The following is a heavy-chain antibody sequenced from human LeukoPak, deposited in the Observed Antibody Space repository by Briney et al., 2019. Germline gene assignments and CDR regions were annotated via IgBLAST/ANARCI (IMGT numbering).Heavy chain of an antibody. V-gene: IGHV1-18*01. CDR3: ARDQRLVRTTGTSPIVY. Sequence: ASVTVSFKASGYTFTIYGISWVRQAPGQGLEWMGWISAYNGNTNYAQKLQGRVTMTTDTSTSTAYMELRSLRSDDTAVYYCARDQRLVRTTGTSPIVYWGQGTLVTVSS. CDR1: GYTFTIYG. CDR2: ISAYNGNT. D-gene: IGHD1-1*01. J-gene: IGHJ4*02.